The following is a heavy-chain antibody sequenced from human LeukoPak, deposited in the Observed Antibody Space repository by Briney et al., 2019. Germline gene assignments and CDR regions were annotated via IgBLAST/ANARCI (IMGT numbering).Heavy chain of an antibody. V-gene: IGHV4-39*01. J-gene: IGHJ4*02. D-gene: IGHD5-24*01. Sequence: SETLSLICSVSGGSIITSSYYWGWIRQPPGKGLEWIGNVSYSGDSYYNPSLKSRVTISVDTSENQFSLKLTSVTATETAVYYCAAIEMDPTNYFDYWGQGMLVTVSS. CDR1: GGSIITSSYY. CDR2: VSYSGDS. CDR3: AAIEMDPTNYFDY.